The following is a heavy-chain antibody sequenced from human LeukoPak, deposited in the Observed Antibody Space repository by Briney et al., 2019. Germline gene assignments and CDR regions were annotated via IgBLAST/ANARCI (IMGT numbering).Heavy chain of an antibody. CDR3: VRSFHSNYFDQ. J-gene: IGHJ4*02. CDR2: TYYRSKWYS. V-gene: IGHV6-1*01. Sequence: PSQTLSLTCVISGDSVSSNSGAWHWIRQSPSRGLEWLGRTYYRSKWYSDYAVSVKGRITISPDTSEKQFSLQLNSVTPEDTAMYFFVRSFHSNYFDQRGQGTLVTVSS. CDR1: GDSVSSNSGA. D-gene: IGHD6-13*01.